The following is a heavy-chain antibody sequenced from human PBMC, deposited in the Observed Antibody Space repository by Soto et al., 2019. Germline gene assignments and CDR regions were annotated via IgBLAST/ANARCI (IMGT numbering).Heavy chain of an antibody. CDR2: IYYSGST. CDR3: ARGDVDIVATITSSYYYYYMDV. J-gene: IGHJ6*03. V-gene: IGHV4-59*01. CDR1: GGSISSYY. D-gene: IGHD5-12*01. Sequence: SETLSLTCTVSGGSISSYYWSWIRQPPGKGLEWIGYIYYSGSTNYNPSLKSRVTISVDTSKNQFSLKLSSVTAADTAVYYCARGDVDIVATITSSYYYYYMDVWGKGTTVTVSS.